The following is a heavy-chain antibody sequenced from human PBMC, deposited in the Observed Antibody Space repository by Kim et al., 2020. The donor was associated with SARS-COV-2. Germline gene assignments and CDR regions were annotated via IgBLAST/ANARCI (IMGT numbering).Heavy chain of an antibody. CDR3: ALLADPQNAFDI. V-gene: IGHV4-4*02. D-gene: IGHD3-3*02. J-gene: IGHJ3*02. Sequence: NCNPSLKSRVTISVDKSKNQFSLKLSSVTAADTAVYYCALLADPQNAFDIWGQGTMVTVSS.